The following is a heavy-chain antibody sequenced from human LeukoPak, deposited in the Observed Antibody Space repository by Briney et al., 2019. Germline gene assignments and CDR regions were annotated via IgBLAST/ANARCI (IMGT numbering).Heavy chain of an antibody. Sequence: SETLSLTCAVSGGSISSGGYSWSWIRQPPGKGLEWIGYIYHSGSTYYNPPLKSRVTISVDRSKNQFSLKLSSVTAADTAVYYRARGGGYCSSTSCSPSFDYWGQGTLVTVSS. D-gene: IGHD2-2*01. V-gene: IGHV4-30-2*01. J-gene: IGHJ4*02. CDR3: ARGGGYCSSTSCSPSFDY. CDR1: GGSISSGGYS. CDR2: IYHSGST.